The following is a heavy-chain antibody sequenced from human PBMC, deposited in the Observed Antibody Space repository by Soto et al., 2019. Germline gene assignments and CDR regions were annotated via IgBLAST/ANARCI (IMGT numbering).Heavy chain of an antibody. CDR3: ARANYGGNSADYYYGMDV. D-gene: IGHD4-17*01. V-gene: IGHV3-48*01. CDR1: GFTFSSYS. Sequence: EVQLVESGGGLVQPGGSLRLSCAASGFTFSSYSMNWVRQAPGKGLEWVSYISSSSSTIYYADSVKGRFTISRDNAKNSLYLQMNRLRAEDTAVYYCARANYGGNSADYYYGMDVWGQGTTVTVSS. J-gene: IGHJ6*02. CDR2: ISSSSSTI.